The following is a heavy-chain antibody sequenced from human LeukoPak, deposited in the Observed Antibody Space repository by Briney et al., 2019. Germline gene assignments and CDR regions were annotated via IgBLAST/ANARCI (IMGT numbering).Heavy chain of an antibody. J-gene: IGHJ5*02. CDR1: GFTFSSYS. CDR3: ARIVTLNWFDP. CDR2: ISSSGSTI. Sequence: GGSLRLSCAASGFTFSSYSMNWVRQAPGKGLEWISYISSSGSTIYYADSVKGRFTISRDNAKNSLYLQMNSLRAEDTAVYYCARIVTLNWFDPWGQGALVTVSS. D-gene: IGHD3-9*01. V-gene: IGHV3-48*01.